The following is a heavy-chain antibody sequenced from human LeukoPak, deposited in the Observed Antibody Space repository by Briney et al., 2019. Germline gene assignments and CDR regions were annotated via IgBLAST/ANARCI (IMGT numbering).Heavy chain of an antibody. D-gene: IGHD3-22*01. CDR2: ISGSGGRT. J-gene: IGHJ4*02. CDR3: AKDDYYDRSGYLYYFDY. CDR1: GFTFRSYG. V-gene: IGHV3-23*01. Sequence: GGSLRLSCAASGFTFRSYGMSWVRQAPGKGLEWVSGISGSGGRTFYADSVKGRFTISRDKSKNTLYLQMNSLRAEDTAVYYCAKDDYYDRSGYLYYFDYWGQGTLVTVSS.